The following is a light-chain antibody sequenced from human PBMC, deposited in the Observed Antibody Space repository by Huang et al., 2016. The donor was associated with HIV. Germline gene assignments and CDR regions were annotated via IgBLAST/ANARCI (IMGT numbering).Light chain of an antibody. CDR2: GAS. CDR3: QQSHSSPWT. V-gene: IGKV1-39*01. Sequence: DIQMTQSPSSLSASVGDRVTIACRASHNIDTYLNWYQHKPGKAPNRLIFGASNLQSGVPSRVRGSGTGTDFTLSINSLQPEDSALYYCQQSHSSPWTFGQGTKVEIK. J-gene: IGKJ1*01. CDR1: HNIDTY.